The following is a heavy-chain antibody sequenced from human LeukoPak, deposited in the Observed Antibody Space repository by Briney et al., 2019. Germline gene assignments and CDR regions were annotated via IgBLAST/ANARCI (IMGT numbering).Heavy chain of an antibody. Sequence: PGGSLRLSCAASGFTFSSYWMSWVRQAPGKGLEWVANIKQDGSEKYYVDSVKGRFTISRDNAKNSLYLQMNSLRAEDTAVYYCARGMVRGVPYYYYYMDVWGKGTTVTVSS. V-gene: IGHV3-7*01. CDR3: ARGMVRGVPYYYYYMDV. D-gene: IGHD3-10*01. CDR2: IKQDGSEK. CDR1: GFTFSSYW. J-gene: IGHJ6*03.